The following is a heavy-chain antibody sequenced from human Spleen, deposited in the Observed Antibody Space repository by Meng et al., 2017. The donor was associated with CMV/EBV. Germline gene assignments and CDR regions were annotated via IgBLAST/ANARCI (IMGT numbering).Heavy chain of an antibody. V-gene: IGHV3-9*01. J-gene: IGHJ3*02. CDR1: GFTFDDYA. CDR2: ISWNSGSI. Sequence: SLKISCAASGFTFDDYAMHWVRQAPGKGLEWVSGISWNSGSIGYADSVKGRFTISRDNAKNTLYLQMNSLRAEDRAVYYCARAPSGWLYAFDMWGQGTMVTVSS. CDR3: ARAPSGWLYAFDM. D-gene: IGHD2-15*01.